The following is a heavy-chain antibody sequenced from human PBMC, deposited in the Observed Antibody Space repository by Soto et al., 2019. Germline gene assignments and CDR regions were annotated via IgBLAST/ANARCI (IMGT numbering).Heavy chain of an antibody. CDR1: GFTVSSNY. CDR3: ARERLPDIVATIGAFDI. D-gene: IGHD5-12*01. Sequence: EVQLVESGGGLVQPGGSLRLSCAASGFTVSSNYMSWVRQAPGKGLEWVSVIYSGGSTYYADSVKGRFTISRDNSKNTLYLHMNSLRAEDTAVYYGARERLPDIVATIGAFDIWGQGTMVTASS. J-gene: IGHJ3*02. V-gene: IGHV3-66*01. CDR2: IYSGGST.